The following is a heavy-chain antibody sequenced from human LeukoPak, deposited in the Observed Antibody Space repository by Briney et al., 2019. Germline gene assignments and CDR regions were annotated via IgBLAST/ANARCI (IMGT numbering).Heavy chain of an antibody. CDR2: INAGNGNT. Sequence: ASVKVSCKASGYTFTSYAMHWVRQAPGQRLEWMGWINAGNGNTKYSQKFQGRVTITRDTSASTAYMELSSLRSEDTAVYYCAGNYYDFWSGYWVYFDYWGQGTLVTVSS. J-gene: IGHJ4*02. CDR3: AGNYYDFWSGYWVYFDY. CDR1: GYTFTSYA. D-gene: IGHD3-3*01. V-gene: IGHV1-3*01.